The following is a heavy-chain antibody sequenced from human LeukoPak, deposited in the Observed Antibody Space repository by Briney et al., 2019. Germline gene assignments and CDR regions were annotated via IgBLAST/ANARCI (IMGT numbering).Heavy chain of an antibody. D-gene: IGHD4-17*01. CDR3: AKCSSGGDYPLFDY. V-gene: IGHV3-53*05. CDR2: IYTGGDT. Sequence: PGGSLRLSCAASGFTVSSNYMSWVRQAPGKGLEWVSGIYTGGDTYYADSVKDRFTISRDNAKNSLYLQMNSLRAEDTALYYCAKCSSGGDYPLFDYWGQGTLVTVSS. J-gene: IGHJ4*02. CDR1: GFTVSSNY.